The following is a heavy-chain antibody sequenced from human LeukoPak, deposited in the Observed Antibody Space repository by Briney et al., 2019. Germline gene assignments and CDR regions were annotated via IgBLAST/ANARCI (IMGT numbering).Heavy chain of an antibody. CDR2: ISNDGGGT. Sequence: GGSLRLSCATSGFIFNNYGLVWVRQAPGKGLEWVSAISNDGGGTTYADFVKGRFSVSRDNSKNTLFLQMNSLRAEDTALYYCAKGSSGYFFDLWGQGTLVTVSS. CDR3: AKGSSGYFFDL. J-gene: IGHJ4*02. CDR1: GFIFNNYG. V-gene: IGHV3-23*01. D-gene: IGHD3-22*01.